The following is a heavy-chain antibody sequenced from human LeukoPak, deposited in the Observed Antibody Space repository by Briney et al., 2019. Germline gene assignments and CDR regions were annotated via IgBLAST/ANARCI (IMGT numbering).Heavy chain of an antibody. Sequence: SETLSLTCTVSCDSISNYYWSWIRQPPGEGVEWIGYIYYSGSTYYNPSLKSRVTISVDTSKNQFSLKLSSVTAADTAVYYCARSTVKGFDYWGQGTLVTVSS. D-gene: IGHD4-17*01. CDR1: CDSISNYY. J-gene: IGHJ4*02. V-gene: IGHV4-59*06. CDR2: IYYSGST. CDR3: ARSTVKGFDY.